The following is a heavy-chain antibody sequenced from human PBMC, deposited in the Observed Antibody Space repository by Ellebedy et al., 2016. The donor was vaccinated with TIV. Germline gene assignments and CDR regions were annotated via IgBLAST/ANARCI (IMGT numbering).Heavy chain of an antibody. Sequence: GESLKISCTGSGYLFRNYWIGWVRQVPGKGLEWMGLIYPGDSETRYSPSFQGQVTISVDQSISTAYLQWSSLKVSDTAIYYCARHSNWYFDYWGQGTLVTVSS. CDR2: IYPGDSET. J-gene: IGHJ4*02. V-gene: IGHV5-51*01. D-gene: IGHD1-20*01. CDR3: ARHSNWYFDY. CDR1: GYLFRNYW.